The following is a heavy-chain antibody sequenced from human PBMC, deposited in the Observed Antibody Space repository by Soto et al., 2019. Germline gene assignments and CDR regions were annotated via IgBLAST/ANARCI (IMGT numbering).Heavy chain of an antibody. V-gene: IGHV3-48*01. Sequence: PGGSLRLSCAGSGFTLSSFGMQWVRQAPGKGLEWVSDISSSGGTIYYADSVKGRFTISRDNAKNTLYLQMNSLRADETAVYYCAKDKVGIAVAGTSRRRYCYGMDVWGQGATVTVS. CDR3: AKDKVGIAVAGTSRRRYCYGMDV. D-gene: IGHD6-19*01. CDR2: ISSSGGTI. CDR1: GFTLSSFG. J-gene: IGHJ6*02.